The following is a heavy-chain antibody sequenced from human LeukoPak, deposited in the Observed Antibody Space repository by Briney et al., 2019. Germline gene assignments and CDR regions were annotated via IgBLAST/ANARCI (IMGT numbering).Heavy chain of an antibody. CDR3: ASFIYVWGSYPTDY. V-gene: IGHV3-66*01. Sequence: PGGSLRLSCAASGFTVSSNYMSWVRQAPGKGLEWVSVIYSGGSTYYADSVKGRFTISRDNSKNTLYLQVNSLRAEDTAVYYCASFIYVWGSYPTDYWGQGTLVTVSS. D-gene: IGHD3-16*02. J-gene: IGHJ4*02. CDR2: IYSGGST. CDR1: GFTVSSNY.